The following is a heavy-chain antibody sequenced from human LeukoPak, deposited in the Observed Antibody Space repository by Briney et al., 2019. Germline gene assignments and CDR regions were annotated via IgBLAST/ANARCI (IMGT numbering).Heavy chain of an antibody. V-gene: IGHV1-2*02. Sequence: ASVKVSCKASGYAFTGYYMHWVRQAPGQGLEWMGWINPNSGGTNYAQKFQGRVTMTRDTSISTAYMELSRLRSDDTAVYYCARDGTYCSSTSCYPSLSRFDPWGQGTLVTVSS. J-gene: IGHJ5*02. CDR2: INPNSGGT. D-gene: IGHD2-2*01. CDR1: GYAFTGYY. CDR3: ARDGTYCSSTSCYPSLSRFDP.